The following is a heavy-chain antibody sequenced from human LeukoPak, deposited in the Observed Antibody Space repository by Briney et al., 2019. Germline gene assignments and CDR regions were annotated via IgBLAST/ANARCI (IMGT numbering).Heavy chain of an antibody. CDR1: GFTFSSLW. CDR2: INPDGSEK. CDR3: AKGSDYYDTSGCDY. D-gene: IGHD3-22*01. J-gene: IGHJ4*02. V-gene: IGHV3-7*01. Sequence: GGSLRLSCEASGFTFSSLWMTWVRQAPGKGLEWVANINPDGSEKYYVDSVKGRFTISRDNSKNTLYLQMNSLRPEDTAVYYCAKGSDYYDTSGCDYWGQGTLVTVSS.